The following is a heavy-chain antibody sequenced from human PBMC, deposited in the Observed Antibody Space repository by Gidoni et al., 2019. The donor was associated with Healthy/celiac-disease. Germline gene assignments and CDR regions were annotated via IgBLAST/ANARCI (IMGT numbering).Heavy chain of an antibody. CDR2: IYYSGST. D-gene: IGHD1-26*01. J-gene: IGHJ4*02. V-gene: IGHV4-59*01. CDR3: ARAWELPPYALDY. Sequence: QVQLQESGPGLVNPSETLSPTCPVSGGSISSYYWSWIRQPPGKGLEWIGYIYYSGSTNYNPSLKSRVTISVDTSKNQFSLKLSSVTAADTAVYYCARAWELPPYALDYWGQGTLVTVSS. CDR1: GGSISSYY.